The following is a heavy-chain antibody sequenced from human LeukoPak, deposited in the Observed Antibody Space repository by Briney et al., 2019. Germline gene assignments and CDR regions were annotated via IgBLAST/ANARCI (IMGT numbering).Heavy chain of an antibody. J-gene: IGHJ6*02. CDR1: GFTFSSYA. CDR2: ISGSGGST. CDR3: AKDPDYCYYGMDV. V-gene: IGHV3-23*01. Sequence: GGSLRLSCAASGFTFSSYAMSWVRQAPGKGLEWVSAISGSGGSTYYADSVKGRFTISRDNSKNTLYLQMNSLRAEDAAVYYCAKDPDYCYYGMDVWGQGTTVTVSS.